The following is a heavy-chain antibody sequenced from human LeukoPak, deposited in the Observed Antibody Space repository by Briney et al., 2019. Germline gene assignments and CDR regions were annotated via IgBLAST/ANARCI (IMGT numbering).Heavy chain of an antibody. V-gene: IGHV3-30-3*01. D-gene: IGHD3-10*01. CDR2: ISYDGSNK. CDR3: ASPMVRGVRVDY. Sequence: GGSLRLSCAASGFTFSSYAMHWVRQAPGKGLEWVAVISYDGSNKYYADSVKGRFTISRDNSKNTLYLQMNSLRAEDTAVYYCASPMVRGVRVDYWGQGTLVTVSS. CDR1: GFTFSSYA. J-gene: IGHJ4*02.